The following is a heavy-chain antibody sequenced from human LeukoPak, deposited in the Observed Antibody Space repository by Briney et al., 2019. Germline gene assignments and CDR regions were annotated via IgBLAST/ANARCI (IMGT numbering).Heavy chain of an antibody. CDR3: VKNDGWFHLAQ. CDR1: GFYFRDHW. D-gene: IGHD6-19*01. CDR2: IKTDGSET. V-gene: IGHV3-7*03. J-gene: IGHJ4*02. Sequence: GGSLRLSCAASGFYFRDHWMDWVRQAPGKGLEWVGHIKTDGSETYYLDSLKGRISISRDNANNALYLQMNSLRVEDTAIYYCVKNDGWFHLAQWGQGTLVTVSS.